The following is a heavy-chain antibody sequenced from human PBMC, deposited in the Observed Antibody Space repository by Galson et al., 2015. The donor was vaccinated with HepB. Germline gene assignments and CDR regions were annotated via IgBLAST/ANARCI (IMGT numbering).Heavy chain of an antibody. CDR3: ARNPGEVGVTRFDY. D-gene: IGHD1-26*01. J-gene: IGHJ4*02. V-gene: IGHV3-33*01. CDR2: VWYDGSNE. Sequence: SLRLSCAASGFTFSSYGMHWVRQAPGKGLEWVAVVWYDGSNEYYADSVKGRFTISRDNSKNTLYLQMNSLRAEDTAVYYCARNPGEVGVTRFDYWGQGTLVTVSS. CDR1: GFTFSSYG.